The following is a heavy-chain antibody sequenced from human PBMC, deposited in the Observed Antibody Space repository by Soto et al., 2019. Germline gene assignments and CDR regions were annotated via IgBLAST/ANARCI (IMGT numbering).Heavy chain of an antibody. J-gene: IGHJ4*02. CDR3: AREGNAYESGWRY. V-gene: IGHV1-69*12. Sequence: QVQLVQSGAEVKKPGSSVKVSCRASGGTFSSYTITWVRQAPGQGLEWMGGIIPIFGTATYAQKYQGRVTITADESTRTAYMDLSSLRSEDTAVYYCAREGNAYESGWRYWGQGTLVTVSS. CDR1: GGTFSSYT. CDR2: IIPIFGTA. D-gene: IGHD5-12*01.